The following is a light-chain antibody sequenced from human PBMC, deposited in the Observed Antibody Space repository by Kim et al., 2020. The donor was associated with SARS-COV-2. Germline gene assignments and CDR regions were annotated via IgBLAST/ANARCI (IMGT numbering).Light chain of an antibody. CDR3: QQSYSTPT. CDR2: AAS. V-gene: IGKV1-39*01. CDR1: QSISKD. J-gene: IGKJ5*01. Sequence: SASVRDRVTLPCPASQSISKDFNWYQQKPGKAPKLLIYAASRLQSGVPSRFSGSGSGTDFTLTISTLQPEDFATYYCQQSYSTPTFGQGTRLEIK.